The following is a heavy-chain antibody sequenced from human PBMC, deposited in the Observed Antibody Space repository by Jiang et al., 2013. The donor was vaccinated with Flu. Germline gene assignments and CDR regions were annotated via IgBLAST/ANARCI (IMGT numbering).Heavy chain of an antibody. CDR1: AFSRTAG. Sequence: KPTQTLTLTCSVSAFSRTAGVGWIRQPPGKALEWLALIHWDDDKRYSPSLENRLTITKDTSKNQVVLTMTNMDPVDTATYYCAHSLLYGEGLDWFDPWGQGTLVTVSS. D-gene: IGHD3-10*01. CDR3: AHSLLYGEGLDWFDP. V-gene: IGHV2-5*02. J-gene: IGHJ5*02. CDR2: IHWDDDK.